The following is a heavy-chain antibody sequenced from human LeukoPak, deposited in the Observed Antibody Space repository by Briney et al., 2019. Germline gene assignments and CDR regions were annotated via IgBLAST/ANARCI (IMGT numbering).Heavy chain of an antibody. D-gene: IGHD3-22*01. CDR1: GGSISSGGYY. J-gene: IGHJ5*02. Sequence: SETLSLTCTVSGGSISSGGYYWSWIRQHPGKGLEWIGYIYYSGSTYYNPSLKSRVTISVDTSKNQFSLKLSSVTAADTAVYYCASSELSGSYYYDSSGQGGNWFDPWGQGTLVTVSS. CDR2: IYYSGST. CDR3: ASSELSGSYYYDSSGQGGNWFDP. V-gene: IGHV4-31*03.